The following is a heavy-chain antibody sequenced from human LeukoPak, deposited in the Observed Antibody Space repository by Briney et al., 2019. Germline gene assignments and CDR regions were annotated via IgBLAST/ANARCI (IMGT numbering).Heavy chain of an antibody. CDR1: GFTFSSYS. D-gene: IGHD5-24*01. Sequence: GGPLRLSCAASGFTFSSYSMNWVRQAPGKGLEWVSSISSSSSYVYYADLVKGRFTISRDNAKNTLYLQMNSLRAEDTAVYYCARDRDGTNWGQGTLVTVSS. V-gene: IGHV3-21*01. CDR3: ARDRDGTN. J-gene: IGHJ4*02. CDR2: ISSSSSYV.